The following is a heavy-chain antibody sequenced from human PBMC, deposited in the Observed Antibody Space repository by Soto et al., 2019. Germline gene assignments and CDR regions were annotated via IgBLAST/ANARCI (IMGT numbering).Heavy chain of an antibody. CDR2: ITGSGGST. J-gene: IGHJ5*02. Sequence: EVQLLESGGGLVQPGGSLRLSCAASGFTFSSYAMSWVRQAPGKGLEWVSAITGSGGSTYYADSVKGRFTISRDNAKNTLYLQMNSLRAEDTAVDYCAKDLVGDFWSLEGHWFDPWGQGTLVTVSS. D-gene: IGHD3-3*01. CDR1: GFTFSSYA. CDR3: AKDLVGDFWSLEGHWFDP. V-gene: IGHV3-23*01.